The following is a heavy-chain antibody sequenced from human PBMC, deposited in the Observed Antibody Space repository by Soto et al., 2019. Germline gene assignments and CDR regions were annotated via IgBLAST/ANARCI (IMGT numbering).Heavy chain of an antibody. J-gene: IGHJ5*02. Sequence: SESLSLTCTVSGGSISGGDYYWRWIRQPPGKGLEWIGYIYYSGSTYYNPSLKSRVTISVDTSKNQFSLKLSSVTAADTAVYYCARAHHYDNLSWFDPWGQGTLVTVS. V-gene: IGHV4-30-4*01. CDR3: ARAHHYDNLSWFDP. CDR1: GGSISGGDYY. D-gene: IGHD3-22*01. CDR2: IYYSGST.